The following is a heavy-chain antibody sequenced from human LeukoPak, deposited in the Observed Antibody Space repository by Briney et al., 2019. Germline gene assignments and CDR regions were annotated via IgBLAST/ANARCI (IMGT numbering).Heavy chain of an antibody. V-gene: IGHV3-7*05. CDR3: VRGHYSSTWSYVMDV. Sequence: PGGSLRLSCAASGFTFSSYWMSWVRQAPGKGLEWVANIKQDGSEEVYVDSVKGRFTISRDNAKNTLCLQMNTLRDEDTGVYYCVRGHYSSTWSYVMDVWAQGTTVSVSS. D-gene: IGHD6-6*01. CDR1: GFTFSSYW. J-gene: IGHJ6*02. CDR2: IKQDGSEE.